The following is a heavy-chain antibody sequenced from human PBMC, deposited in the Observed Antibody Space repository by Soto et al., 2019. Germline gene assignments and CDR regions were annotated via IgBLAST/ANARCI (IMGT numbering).Heavy chain of an antibody. CDR2: ISSSCTVT. V-gene: IGHV3-11*01. CDR3: ARKGPRAARPNH. Sequence: PGGSLRLSCAASGFTFRDYDMSWIRQAPGKGLEWVSCISSSCTVTYYSYSLMCRFTISRDNAKVSLYVEMNSLRVEDTAVYYCARKGPRAARPNHWGQGIQVTVSS. CDR1: GFTFRDYD. J-gene: IGHJ5*02. D-gene: IGHD6-6*01.